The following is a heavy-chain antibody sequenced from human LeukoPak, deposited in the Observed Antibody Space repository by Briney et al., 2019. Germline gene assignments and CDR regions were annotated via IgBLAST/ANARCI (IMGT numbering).Heavy chain of an antibody. D-gene: IGHD1-20*01. V-gene: IGHV2-5*02. CDR3: AHGRSGYDWNHGDFDY. Sequence: KESGPTLVEPTQTLTLTCSFSGFSLTTRPLGVGWIRQPPGKAMEWLAVIYWDDDKRYNPSLKTRLTVTTATSKNQVVLIMTNMDPVDTATYYCAHGRSGYDWNHGDFDYWGQGTLVTVSS. CDR1: GFSLTTRPLG. J-gene: IGHJ4*02. CDR2: IYWDDDK.